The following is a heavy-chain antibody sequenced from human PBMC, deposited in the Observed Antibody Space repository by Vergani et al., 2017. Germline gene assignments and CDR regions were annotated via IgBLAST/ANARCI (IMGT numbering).Heavy chain of an antibody. CDR2: IIPILGIA. CDR1: GGTFSSYT. Sequence: QVQLVQSGAEVKKPGSSVKVSCKASGGTFSSYTISWVRQAPGQGLEWMGRIIPILGIANYAQKFQGRVTITAYKSTSTAYMELSSLRSEDTAVYYCARRMWGIAVAGTDYWGQGTLVTVSS. J-gene: IGHJ4*02. V-gene: IGHV1-69*02. CDR3: ARRMWGIAVAGTDY. D-gene: IGHD6-19*01.